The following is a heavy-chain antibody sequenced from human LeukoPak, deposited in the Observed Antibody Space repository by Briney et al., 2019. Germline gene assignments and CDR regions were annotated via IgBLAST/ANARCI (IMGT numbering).Heavy chain of an antibody. CDR1: GGSISSSSYY. J-gene: IGHJ4*02. D-gene: IGHD6-13*01. Sequence: SETLSLTCTVSGGSISSSSYYWGWIRQPPGKGLEWIGSIYYSGSTYYNPSLKSRVTISVDTSKNQFSLKLSSVTAADTALYYCARHVAAAGKEKFDYWGQGTLVIVSS. V-gene: IGHV4-39*01. CDR2: IYYSGST. CDR3: ARHVAAAGKEKFDY.